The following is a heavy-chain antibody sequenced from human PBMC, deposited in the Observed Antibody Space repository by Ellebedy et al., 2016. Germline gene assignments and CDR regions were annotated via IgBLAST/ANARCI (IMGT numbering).Heavy chain of an antibody. V-gene: IGHV3-23*01. CDR2: ISNSGDST. D-gene: IGHD1-1*01. J-gene: IGHJ6*03. Sequence: GGSLRLXXAASGFTFSSYAMSWVRQAPGKGLEWVSAISNSGDSTYYADSVKGRFIISRDNSKNTLSLQMNSLSAEDTAVYFCANLGGTTMLLNPYYYYYMDVWGKGTTVTVSS. CDR1: GFTFSSYA. CDR3: ANLGGTTMLLNPYYYYYMDV.